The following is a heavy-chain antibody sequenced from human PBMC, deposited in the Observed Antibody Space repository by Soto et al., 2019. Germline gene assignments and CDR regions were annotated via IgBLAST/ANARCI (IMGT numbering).Heavy chain of an antibody. V-gene: IGHV3-23*01. J-gene: IGHJ4*02. Sequence: EVQLLESGGGLVQPGGSLRLSCAASGFTFSSYAMSWVRQAPGKGLEWVAAISGCGGSTYYADSVKGRFTISRDNSKNPLYLQMNSLRAEDTAVYYCSKVKGYDILTGYYDYWGQGTLVTVSS. CDR1: GFTFSSYA. CDR2: ISGCGGST. D-gene: IGHD3-9*01. CDR3: SKVKGYDILTGYYDY.